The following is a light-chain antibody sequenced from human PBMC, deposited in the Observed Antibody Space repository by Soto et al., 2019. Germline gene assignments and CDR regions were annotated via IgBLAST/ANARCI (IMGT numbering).Light chain of an antibody. J-gene: IGKJ1*01. CDR3: QHPWT. CDR1: QSVSSN. CDR2: GAS. V-gene: IGKV3-15*01. Sequence: EIVMTKYTATLSVSPGERATLSCRASQSVSSNLAWYQQKPGQAPRLLIYGASTRATGIPARFSGSGSGTEFTLTISSLQSEDFAVYYCQHPWTFGQGTKVDIK.